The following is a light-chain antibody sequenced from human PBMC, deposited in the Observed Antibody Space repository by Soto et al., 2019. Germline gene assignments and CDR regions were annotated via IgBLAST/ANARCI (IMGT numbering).Light chain of an antibody. CDR3: LQYETYWT. CDR1: QGISNE. Sequence: IPMTPSRSSMSASVRDGVTITCRASQGISNELGWYQQRPGKAPKLLIYKASSLESGVPSRFSGSGSGTEFTLTISSLQPDDFATYYCLQYETYWTFGQGTKVDIK. V-gene: IGKV1-5*03. J-gene: IGKJ1*01. CDR2: KAS.